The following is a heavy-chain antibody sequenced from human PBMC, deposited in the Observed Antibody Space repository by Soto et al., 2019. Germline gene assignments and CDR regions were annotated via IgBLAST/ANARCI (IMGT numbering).Heavy chain of an antibody. CDR2: IIPMFGTA. V-gene: IGHV1-69*12. Sequence: QVQLVQAAAEVKKPESSVKVSCKAPGGTFSTYAISWVRQAPGQGLEWMGGIIPMFGTANYAQRFQDRVTITADEYTNTVYMELSSLGSEDTAVYFCASGIQLWLRRINNGYSGWGQGTLVLGSS. D-gene: IGHD5-18*01. CDR1: GGTFSTYA. J-gene: IGHJ4*02. CDR3: ASGIQLWLRRINNGYSG.